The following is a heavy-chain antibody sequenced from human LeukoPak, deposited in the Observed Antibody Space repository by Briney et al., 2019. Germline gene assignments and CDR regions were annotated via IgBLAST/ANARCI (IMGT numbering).Heavy chain of an antibody. CDR3: AKGSKAVIFTRDHYMDV. J-gene: IGHJ6*03. CDR1: GFTFDDHG. D-gene: IGHD3/OR15-3a*01. Sequence: GGSLRLSCVASGFTFDDHGMSWVRQAPGKGLEWVSGINWNGGSTAYADSVKGRFTISRDNSKNTLYLQMNSLRAEDTAVYYCAKGSKAVIFTRDHYMDVWGKGSTVTISS. CDR2: INWNGGST. V-gene: IGHV3-20*04.